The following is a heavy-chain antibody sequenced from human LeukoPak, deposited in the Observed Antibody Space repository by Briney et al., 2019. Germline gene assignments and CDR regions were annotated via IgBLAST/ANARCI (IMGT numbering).Heavy chain of an antibody. CDR3: AKDHWVRSWYESWFDP. J-gene: IGHJ5*02. V-gene: IGHV3-15*05. CDR2: IKNKADGGTT. Sequence: GGSLRLSCAASGFTFSNAWMTWVRQAPGKGLEWVGRIKNKADGGTTDYAAPVKGRFTISRDDSKNRLYLQMNSLRAEDTALYYCAKDHWVRSWYESWFDPWGQGTLVTVSS. CDR1: GFTFSNAW. D-gene: IGHD6-13*01.